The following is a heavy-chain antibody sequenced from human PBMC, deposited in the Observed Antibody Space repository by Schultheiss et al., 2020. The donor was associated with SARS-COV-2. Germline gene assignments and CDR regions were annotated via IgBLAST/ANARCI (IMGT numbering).Heavy chain of an antibody. D-gene: IGHD6-13*01. CDR1: GYTFSSYG. Sequence: ASVKVSCKASGYTFSSYGISWVRQAPGQGLEWMGWINPNSGGTNYAQKFQGWVTMTTDTSTSTAYMELRSLRSDDTAVYYCAREPGIAAAGMRWGQGTLVTVSS. J-gene: IGHJ4*02. CDR3: AREPGIAAAGMR. V-gene: IGHV1-18*01. CDR2: INPNSGGT.